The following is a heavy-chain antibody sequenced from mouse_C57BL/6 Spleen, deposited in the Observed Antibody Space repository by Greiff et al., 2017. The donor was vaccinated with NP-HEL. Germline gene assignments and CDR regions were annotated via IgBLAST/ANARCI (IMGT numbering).Heavy chain of an antibody. V-gene: IGHV1-78*01. CDR3: AHYYGSSSYYFDY. D-gene: IGHD1-1*01. CDR2: IYPRDGST. J-gene: IGHJ2*01. Sequence: VQLQRSDAELVKPGASVKISCKVSGYTFTDHTIHWMKQRPEQGLEWIGYIYPRDGSTKYNEKFKGKATLTADKSSSTAYMQLNSLTSEDSAVYFCAHYYGSSSYYFDYWGQGTTLTVSS. CDR1: GYTFTDHT.